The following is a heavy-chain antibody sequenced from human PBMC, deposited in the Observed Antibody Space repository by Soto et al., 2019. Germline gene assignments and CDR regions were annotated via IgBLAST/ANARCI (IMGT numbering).Heavy chain of an antibody. D-gene: IGHD4-17*01. J-gene: IGHJ4*02. CDR2: IYYSGST. CDR3: ASSSDEYGAYDY. V-gene: IGHV4-59*08. CDR1: GGSISSYY. Sequence: SETLSLTCTVSGGSISSYYWSWIRQPPGKGLEWIGYIYYSGSTNYNPSLKSRVTISVDTSRNQFSLKLSSVTAADTAVDYCASSSDEYGAYDYWGQGTLVTVSS.